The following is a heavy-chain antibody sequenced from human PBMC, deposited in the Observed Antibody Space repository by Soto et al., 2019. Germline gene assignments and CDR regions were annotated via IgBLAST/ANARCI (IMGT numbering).Heavy chain of an antibody. V-gene: IGHV1-18*01. CDR3: ARGEDIVVVPAALDV. CDR2: ISAYNGNT. J-gene: IGHJ6*04. CDR1: GYTFTSYG. D-gene: IGHD2-2*01. Sequence: VASVKVSCKASGYTFTSYGISWVRQAPGQGLEWMGWISAYNGNTNYAQKLQGRVTMTTDTSTSTAYMELRSLRSDDTAVYYCARGEDIVVVPAALDVWGKGTTVTVSS.